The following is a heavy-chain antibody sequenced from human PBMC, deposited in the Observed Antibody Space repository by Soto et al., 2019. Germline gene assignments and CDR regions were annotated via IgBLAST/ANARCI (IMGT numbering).Heavy chain of an antibody. CDR3: AEGSGIYSYFDN. CDR1: GYTFTSYG. CDR2: INPSGGST. Sequence: ASVKVSCKASGYTFTSYGISWVRQAPGQGLEWMGWINPSGGSTSYAQKFQGRVTMTRDTSTSTVYMELSSLRSEDTAVYYCAEGSGIYSYFDNGGQGPLVTVSS. V-gene: IGHV1-46*01. J-gene: IGHJ4*02. D-gene: IGHD3-10*01.